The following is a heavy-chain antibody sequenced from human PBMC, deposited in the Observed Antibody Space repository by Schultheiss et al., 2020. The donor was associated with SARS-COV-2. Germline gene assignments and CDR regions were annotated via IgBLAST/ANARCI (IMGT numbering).Heavy chain of an antibody. V-gene: IGHV3-30*18. CDR2: ISYDGSNK. Sequence: GESLKISCAASGFTFSSYGMHWVRQAPGKGLEWVAAISYDGSNKKYADSVKGRFTISRDNSKNTLYLQMNSLRAEDTAVYYCAKPRGTTVTTDFDDWGQGTLVTVSS. CDR1: GFTFSSYG. J-gene: IGHJ4*02. D-gene: IGHD4-11*01. CDR3: AKPRGTTVTTDFDD.